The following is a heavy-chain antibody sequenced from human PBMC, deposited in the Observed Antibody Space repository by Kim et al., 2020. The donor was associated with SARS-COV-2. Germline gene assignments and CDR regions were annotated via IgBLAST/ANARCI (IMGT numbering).Heavy chain of an antibody. CDR2: IYYSGST. V-gene: IGHV4-39*01. D-gene: IGHD5-12*01. CDR1: GGSISSSSYY. CDR3: ASLVATTKGQRFDP. Sequence: SETLSLTCTVSGGSISSSSYYWGWIRQPPGKGLEWIGSIYYSGSTYYNPSLKSRVTISVDTSKNQFSLKLSSVTAADTAVYYCASLVATTKGQRFDPWGQGTLVTVSS. J-gene: IGHJ5*02.